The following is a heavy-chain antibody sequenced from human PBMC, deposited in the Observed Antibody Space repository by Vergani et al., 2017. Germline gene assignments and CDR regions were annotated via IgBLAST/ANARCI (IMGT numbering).Heavy chain of an antibody. D-gene: IGHD3-22*01. V-gene: IGHV5-51*01. J-gene: IGHJ4*02. CDR3: AKLYGRDSSGSKYFDY. CDR1: GYSFTNYW. CDR2: LHPADSDT. Sequence: EVLLVQSGAEVKKPGESLNISCQISGYSFTNYWIGWVRQMPGKGLEWMGILHPADSDTRYSPSFQGQVTISVDKSISTAYLQRSSLRASDSAMYYCAKLYGRDSSGSKYFDYWGQGTLVTVSS.